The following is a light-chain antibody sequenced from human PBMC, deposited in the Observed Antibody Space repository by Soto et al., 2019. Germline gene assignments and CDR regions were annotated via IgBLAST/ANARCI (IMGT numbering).Light chain of an antibody. V-gene: IGLV2-14*01. CDR3: SSYPSSSTDV. Sequence: QSALTQPASVSGSPAQSITISCTGTSSDVGGYNYVSWYQQHPGKAPKLMIYEVSNRPSGVSNRFSGSKSGNTASLTISGLQDEDEADYYCSSYPSSSTDVFGTGTKVTVL. CDR1: SSDVGGYNY. CDR2: EVS. J-gene: IGLJ1*01.